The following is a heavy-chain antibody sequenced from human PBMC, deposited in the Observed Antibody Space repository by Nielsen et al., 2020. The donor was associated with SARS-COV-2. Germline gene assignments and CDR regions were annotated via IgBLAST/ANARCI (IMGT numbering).Heavy chain of an antibody. CDR2: SNTNTGNP. CDR1: GYTFTSYA. CDR3: ARDLYDFWSGYYTFSP. Sequence: SVKVSCKASGYTFTSYAMNWLRQAPGQGLEWMGWSNTNTGNPTYAQGFTGRFVFSLDTSVSTAYLQISSLKAEDTAVYYCARDLYDFWSGYYTFSPWGQGTLVTVSS. D-gene: IGHD3-3*01. V-gene: IGHV7-4-1*02. J-gene: IGHJ5*02.